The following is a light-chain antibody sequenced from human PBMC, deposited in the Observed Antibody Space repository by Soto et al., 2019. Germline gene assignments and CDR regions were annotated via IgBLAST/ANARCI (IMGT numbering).Light chain of an antibody. Sequence: QSVLTQPPSVSGAPGQRVTIPCTGSSSNIGAGYDVHWYQQLPGTAPKLVLYGDNNRPSGVPDRFSASKSGTSASLAITGLRAEDEADYYCSSYTSSSTWVFGGGTKLTVL. CDR2: GDN. CDR1: SSNIGAGYD. V-gene: IGLV1-40*01. CDR3: SSYTSSSTWV. J-gene: IGLJ3*02.